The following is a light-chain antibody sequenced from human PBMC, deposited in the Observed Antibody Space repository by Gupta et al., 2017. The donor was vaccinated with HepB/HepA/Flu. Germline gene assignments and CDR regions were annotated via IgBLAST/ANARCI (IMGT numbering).Light chain of an antibody. CDR2: TTS. CDR3: QQNDSTPIT. J-gene: IGKJ4*01. V-gene: IGKV1-39*01. CDR1: QSISNS. Sequence: DIQMTQTPPSLSASVGDRVTITCRASQSISNSLNWFQQRSGRAPNLLIYTTSRLHGGVPTRFRGSGSGTDFTLTINNWQPEDFATYCCQQNDSTPITFGWGTKVEIK.